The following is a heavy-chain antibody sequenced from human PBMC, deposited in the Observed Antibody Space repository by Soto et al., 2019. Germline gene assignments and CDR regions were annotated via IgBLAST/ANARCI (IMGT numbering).Heavy chain of an antibody. D-gene: IGHD2-8*01. CDR3: ARGGEETIMYHFDN. V-gene: IGHV3-30*03. CDR2: ISYDGRNT. J-gene: IGHJ4*02. Sequence: QVQLVESGGGVVHPGRSLRLSCVASGFTFNTYGMHWVRKAPGKGLEWGAAISYDGRNTYYANSLKGRFTISRDNSRNTLYLQMDSLRAEDTAVYFCARGGEETIMYHFDNWGPGILVTVSS. CDR1: GFTFNTYG.